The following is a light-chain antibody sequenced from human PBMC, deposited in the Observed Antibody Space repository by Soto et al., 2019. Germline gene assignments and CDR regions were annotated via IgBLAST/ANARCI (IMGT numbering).Light chain of an antibody. CDR3: QQVNRFPST. CDR1: QGVSGH. V-gene: IGKV1-9*01. J-gene: IGKJ5*01. Sequence: IGLTQFASSLSALVGGRVTITCRASQGVSGHLAWYQHRPGKAPRLLTYAASALQTAVPSRFSGGGSGTDFTLTISSPQPEDFATYYCQQVNRFPSTFGQGTRLEIK. CDR2: AAS.